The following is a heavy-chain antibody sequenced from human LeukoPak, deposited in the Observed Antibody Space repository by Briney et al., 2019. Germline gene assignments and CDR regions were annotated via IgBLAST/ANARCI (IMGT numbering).Heavy chain of an antibody. J-gene: IGHJ4*02. CDR3: TRAAEVYGYFDY. Sequence: GGSLRLSCTASGFTFGDYAMSWVRQAPGKGLEWVGFIRSKAYGGTTEYAASVKGRFTISGDDSKSIAYLQMNSLKTEDTAVYYCTRAAEVYGYFDYWGQGTLVTVS. V-gene: IGHV3-49*04. D-gene: IGHD3-10*01. CDR1: GFTFGDYA. CDR2: IRSKAYGGTT.